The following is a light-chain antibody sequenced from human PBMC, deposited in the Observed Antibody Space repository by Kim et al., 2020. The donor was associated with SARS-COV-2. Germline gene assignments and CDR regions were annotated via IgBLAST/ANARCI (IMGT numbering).Light chain of an antibody. CDR1: TNDVGAFNS. Sequence: SPGQSVTISCTGTTNDVGAFNSVSRYQQHPGKAPKVIIYNFINRPSGVPDRFSGSRSGNTASLTISGLQAEDEADYYCCSYAGSYVFGSGTKVTVL. V-gene: IGLV2-11*03. J-gene: IGLJ1*01. CDR2: NFI. CDR3: CSYAGSYV.